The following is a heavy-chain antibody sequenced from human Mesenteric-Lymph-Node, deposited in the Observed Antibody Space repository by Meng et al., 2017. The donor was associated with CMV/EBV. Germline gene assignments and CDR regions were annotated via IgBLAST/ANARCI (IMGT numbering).Heavy chain of an antibody. CDR3: ARVAPKMVAPIAVSGHDAFDI. CDR1: GDSMSSYF. D-gene: IGHD6-19*01. V-gene: IGHV4-59*01. CDR2: IYSGST. Sequence: SETLSLTCSVSGDSMSSYFWSWVRQPPGKGLEWIGCIYSGSTNYNPSLKSRVTISVDTSRNQLSLKLKSVTAADTAVYYCARVAPKMVAPIAVSGHDAFDIWGQGTVVTVSS. J-gene: IGHJ3*02.